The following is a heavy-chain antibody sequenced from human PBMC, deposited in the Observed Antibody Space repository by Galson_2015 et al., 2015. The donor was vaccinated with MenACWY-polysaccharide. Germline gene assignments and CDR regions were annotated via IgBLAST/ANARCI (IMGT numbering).Heavy chain of an antibody. CDR3: ARRYRYATSDYYPAFDM. J-gene: IGHJ3*02. CDR2: IYHTGTT. CDR1: GGSISSNHW. V-gene: IGHV4-4*02. D-gene: IGHD2-2*01. Sequence: SETLSLTCAVSGGSISSNHWWSWVRQPPGKGLEWIGEIYHTGTTNYNPSLESRLTISVDKSQSQFSLKLSSVTAADTAVYYCARRYRYATSDYYPAFDMWGQGTVVTVSS.